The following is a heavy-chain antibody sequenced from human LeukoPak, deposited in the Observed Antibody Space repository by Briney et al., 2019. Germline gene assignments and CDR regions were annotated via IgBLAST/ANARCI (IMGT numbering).Heavy chain of an antibody. J-gene: IGHJ4*02. CDR1: GYTFTTYD. D-gene: IGHD7-27*01. CDR3: ARNAPKTGDFFY. V-gene: IGHV1-8*01. Sequence: GASVNVSCKASGYTFTTYDINWVRQATGQGLEWMGWMSPNSGNTGYAQKFQGRVTLTRDTSISTAYMELSSLTSEDTAVYYCARNAPKTGDFFYWGQGTLVSVSS. CDR2: MSPNSGNT.